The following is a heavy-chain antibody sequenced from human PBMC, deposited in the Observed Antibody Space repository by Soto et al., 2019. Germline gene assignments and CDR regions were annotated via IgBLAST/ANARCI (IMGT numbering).Heavy chain of an antibody. CDR2: IKHSGST. CDR3: ARGRRLLWFGESTRNWFDP. V-gene: IGHV4-34*01. Sequence: QVQLQQLGAGLLKPSETLSLTCAVYGGSFSGYYWSWIRQPPGKGLEWIGEIKHSGSTNYNPSHTSRVTISVDASKNQFSLKLSSVAAADTAVYYCARGRRLLWFGESTRNWFDPWGQGTLVTVSS. J-gene: IGHJ5*02. D-gene: IGHD3-10*01. CDR1: GGSFSGYY.